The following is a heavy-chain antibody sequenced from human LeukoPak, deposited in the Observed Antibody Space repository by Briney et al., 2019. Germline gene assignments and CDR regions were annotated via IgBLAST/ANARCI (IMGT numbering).Heavy chain of an antibody. CDR3: ARDPRGRYEDWFDP. D-gene: IGHD1-26*01. CDR1: GLSITYDTYY. J-gene: IGHJ5*02. V-gene: IGHV4-39*07. CDR2: IYASGSS. Sequence: SETLSLTCTVSGLSITYDTYYWAWIRQPPGKGLEWIGSIYASGSSYYSPSLKSRVIISVDTSKNHFSLTLSAVTAADAAVYYCARDPRGRYEDWFDPWGQGTLVTVSS.